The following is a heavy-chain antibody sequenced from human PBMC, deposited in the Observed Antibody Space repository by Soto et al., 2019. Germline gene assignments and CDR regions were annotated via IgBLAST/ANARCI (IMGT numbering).Heavy chain of an antibody. J-gene: IGHJ6*02. V-gene: IGHV3-23*01. CDR3: AKIWYSSPGPQTMDV. CDR1: GFTFSSYA. CDR2: ISGSGGST. D-gene: IGHD6-19*01. Sequence: GGSLRLSCAASGFTFSSYAMSWVRQAPGKGLEWVSAISGSGGSTYYADSVKGRFTISRDNSKNTLYLQMNSLRAEDTAVYYCAKIWYSSPGPQTMDVWGQGTTVTVSS.